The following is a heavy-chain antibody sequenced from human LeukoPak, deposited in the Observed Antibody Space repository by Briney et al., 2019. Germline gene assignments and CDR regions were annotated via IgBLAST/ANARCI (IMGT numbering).Heavy chain of an antibody. J-gene: IGHJ5*02. CDR2: ILYGGST. Sequence: KSGGSLRLSCAASGFTSSSYAMSWIRQSPGKGLEWIGSILYGGSTFYNPSLKSRVSISVDTSRSQFFLKLSSVTATDTAVYYCATRTYYSSGSFWNWFDPWGQGALVTVSS. CDR3: ATRTYYSSGSFWNWFDP. V-gene: IGHV4-39*01. CDR1: GFTSSSYA. D-gene: IGHD3-10*01.